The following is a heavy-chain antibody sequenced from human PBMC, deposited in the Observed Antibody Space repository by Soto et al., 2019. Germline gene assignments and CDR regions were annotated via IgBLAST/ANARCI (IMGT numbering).Heavy chain of an antibody. CDR1: GGTFSSYA. CDR2: IIPIFGTA. Sequence: QVQLVQSGAEVKKPGSSVKVSCKASGGTFSSYAISWVRQAPGQGLEWMGGIIPIFGTANYAQKIQGRVTITADETTSTAYMELSSLRSEDTAVYYCASRTDAVKTPFDYWGQGTLVTVSS. J-gene: IGHJ4*02. CDR3: ASRTDAVKTPFDY. V-gene: IGHV1-69*01. D-gene: IGHD2-2*01.